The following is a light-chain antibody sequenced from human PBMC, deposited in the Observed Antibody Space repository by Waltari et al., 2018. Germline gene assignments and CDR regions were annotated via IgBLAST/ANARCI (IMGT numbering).Light chain of an antibody. Sequence: QSALTQPASVSGSPGQSITISCTGTSSDVCGYNHVSWYQQHQGKAPKLMIYDVSNRPSGVSNRFSGSKSGNTASLTISGLQAEDEADYYCSSYTSSSTLVFGGGTKLTVL. CDR2: DVS. CDR1: SSDVCGYNH. V-gene: IGLV2-14*03. CDR3: SSYTSSSTLV. J-gene: IGLJ3*02.